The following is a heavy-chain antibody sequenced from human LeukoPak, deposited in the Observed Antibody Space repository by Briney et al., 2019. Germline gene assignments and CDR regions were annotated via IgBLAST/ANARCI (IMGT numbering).Heavy chain of an antibody. Sequence: PGGSLRLSCAASGFTFNSYAIHWVRQAPGKGLEWVAVISYDGSNKYYADSVKGRFTISRDNSKNTLYLQLNSLGPEDTAVYYCARDQLAYSGYDTLFDYWGQGTLVTVSS. V-gene: IGHV3-30*04. CDR1: GFTFNSYA. J-gene: IGHJ4*02. CDR3: ARDQLAYSGYDTLFDY. CDR2: ISYDGSNK. D-gene: IGHD5-12*01.